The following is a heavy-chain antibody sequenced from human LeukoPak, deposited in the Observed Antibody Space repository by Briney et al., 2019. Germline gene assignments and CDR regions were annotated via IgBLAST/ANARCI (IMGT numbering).Heavy chain of an antibody. V-gene: IGHV1-8*01. CDR3: ARGLRFLEWLLLDYYYGMDV. Sequence: ASVKVSCKASGCTFTSYDINWVRQATGQGLEWMGWMNPNSGNTGYAQKFQGRVTMTRNTSISTAYMELSSLRSEDTAVYYCARGLRFLEWLLLDYYYGMDVWGQGTTVTVSS. D-gene: IGHD3-3*01. CDR1: GCTFTSYD. CDR2: MNPNSGNT. J-gene: IGHJ6*02.